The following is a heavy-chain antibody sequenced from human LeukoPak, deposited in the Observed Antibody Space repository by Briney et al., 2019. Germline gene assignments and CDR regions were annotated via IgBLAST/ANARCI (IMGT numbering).Heavy chain of an antibody. V-gene: IGHV1-2*02. CDR3: AIVATTQLFDS. CDR1: GYTFTGYY. Sequence: ASVKVSCKASGYTFTGYYLHWVRQAPGQRLEWMGWINPNSGGTNYAQKFQGRVTMTRDTSINTAYMELSRLRSDDTAVYYGAIVATTQLFDSWGQGALVTVSS. CDR2: INPNSGGT. D-gene: IGHD5-12*01. J-gene: IGHJ4*02.